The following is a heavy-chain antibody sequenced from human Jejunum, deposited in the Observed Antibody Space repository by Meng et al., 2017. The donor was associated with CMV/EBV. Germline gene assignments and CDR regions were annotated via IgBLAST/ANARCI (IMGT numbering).Heavy chain of an antibody. J-gene: IGHJ4*02. CDR2: VSYSGYT. CDR1: GGSLSGYY. Sequence: SLTCTVAGGSLSGYYWHWIRQPPGRGLEWIGYVSYSGYTSYNPSLKSRVTISGDTSKNQFFLQPTSVTAADTAVYYCAREYSSSDYWGQGKLVTVSS. V-gene: IGHV4-59*01. D-gene: IGHD5-18*01. CDR3: AREYSSSDY.